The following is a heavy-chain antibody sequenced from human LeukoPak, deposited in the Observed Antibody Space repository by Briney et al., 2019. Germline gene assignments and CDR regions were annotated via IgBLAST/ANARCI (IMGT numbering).Heavy chain of an antibody. D-gene: IGHD7-27*01. J-gene: IGHJ3*02. CDR3: ARVGRKRTGDAAFDI. CDR1: GYTVTGYY. Sequence: GASVKVSCKASGYTVTGYYMDGGRQAPGQGLEWMGWFVPNSGATIYAQNFPGTLTLPRATSISTAYMELSRLRSDDTAVYYCARVGRKRTGDAAFDIWGPGTMVTVSS. CDR2: FVPNSGAT. V-gene: IGHV1-2*02.